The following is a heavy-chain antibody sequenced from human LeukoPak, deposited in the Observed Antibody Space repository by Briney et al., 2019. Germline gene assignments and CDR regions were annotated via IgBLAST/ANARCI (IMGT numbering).Heavy chain of an antibody. CDR1: GFSLSNYA. V-gene: IGHV3-23*01. CDR3: AKSSTSSLGYMDV. Sequence: GGSLRLSCAVSGFSLSNYAMTWVRQAPGKGLEWVSAISGSGGSTYYADSVKGRFTISRDNSKNTLYLQMSSLRAEDTAVYYCAKSSTSSLGYMDVWGKGTTVTVSS. J-gene: IGHJ6*03. D-gene: IGHD2-2*01. CDR2: ISGSGGST.